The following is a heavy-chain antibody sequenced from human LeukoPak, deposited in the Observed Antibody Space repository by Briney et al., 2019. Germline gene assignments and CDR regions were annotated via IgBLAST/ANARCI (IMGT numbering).Heavy chain of an antibody. V-gene: IGHV4-4*02. Sequence: SETLSLTCAVSGGSISSSNWWSWVRQPPGKGLEWIGEINHSGSTNYNPSLKSRVTISVDTSKNQFSLKLSSVTAADTAVYYCARQRGSSSGPRKKYYYYMDVWGRGTTVTISS. D-gene: IGHD6-19*01. CDR3: ARQRGSSSGPRKKYYYYMDV. CDR2: INHSGST. J-gene: IGHJ6*03. CDR1: GGSISSSNW.